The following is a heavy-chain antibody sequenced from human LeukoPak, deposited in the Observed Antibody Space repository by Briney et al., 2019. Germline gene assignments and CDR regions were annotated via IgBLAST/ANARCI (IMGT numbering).Heavy chain of an antibody. J-gene: IGHJ6*02. CDR1: GGSISSYY. D-gene: IGHD6-6*01. Sequence: SETLSLTCTVSGGSISSYYWSWIRQPPGKGLEWIGEINHSGSTNYNPSLKSRVTISVDTSKNQFSLKLSSVTAADTAVYYCARGVPIQRIAARPGYYYYGMDVWGQGTTVTVSS. V-gene: IGHV4-34*01. CDR3: ARGVPIQRIAARPGYYYYGMDV. CDR2: INHSGST.